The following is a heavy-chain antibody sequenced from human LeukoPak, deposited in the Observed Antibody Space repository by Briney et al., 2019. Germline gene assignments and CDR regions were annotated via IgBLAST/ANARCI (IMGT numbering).Heavy chain of an antibody. CDR2: ICYSGNT. J-gene: IGHJ4*02. CDR3: ARGGGWLPDF. V-gene: IGHV4-59*08. CDR1: GGSISSYY. Sequence: SETLSLTCTVSGGSISSYYWTWIRQPPEKRLEWIGNICYSGNTHYNPSLQSRVTISVDTSKNQFSLKLISVTAADTAVYYCARGGGWLPDFWGQGTLVTVSS. D-gene: IGHD2-15*01.